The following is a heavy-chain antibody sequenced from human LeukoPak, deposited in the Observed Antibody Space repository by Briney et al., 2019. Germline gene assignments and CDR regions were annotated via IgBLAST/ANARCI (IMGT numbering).Heavy chain of an antibody. V-gene: IGHV1-8*01. CDR1: GYTFTSYD. Sequence: ASVKVSCKASGYTFTSYDLNWVRRATGQGLEWMGWMSPASGSTGHAQEFQGRVTMTRDTSVSTAYMELNSLRSEDTAVYYCARGPPNWGFDSWGQGTLVTVSS. CDR2: MSPASGST. J-gene: IGHJ4*02. CDR3: ARGPPNWGFDS. D-gene: IGHD7-27*01.